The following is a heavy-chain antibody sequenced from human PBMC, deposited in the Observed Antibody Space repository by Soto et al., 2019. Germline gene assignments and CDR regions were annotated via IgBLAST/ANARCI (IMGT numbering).Heavy chain of an antibody. J-gene: IGHJ4*02. CDR3: AKALGELSPESYDY. Sequence: GGSLRLSCAASGFTFSSYGMHWVRQAPGKGLEWVAIVSYDGSNKYYTDPVKGRFTISRDNSRNTLYLQMNSLRADDTAVYYCAKALGELSPESYDYWGQGTLVTVSS. CDR2: VSYDGSNK. CDR1: GFTFSSYG. V-gene: IGHV3-30*18. D-gene: IGHD3-16*02.